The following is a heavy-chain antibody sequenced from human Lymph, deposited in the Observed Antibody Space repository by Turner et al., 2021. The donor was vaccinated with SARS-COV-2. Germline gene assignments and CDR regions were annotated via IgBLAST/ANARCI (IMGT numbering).Heavy chain of an antibody. Sequence: EVQLLESGGGLVQPGGSLRLYCVASGFTFSSDAMSWVRQAQGKGLEWVSGISGSGGSTYYAGAVKGRFTISRDNSKNTLYLQMNSLRAEDTAVYYCAKEGDTAMVNFDYWGQGTLVTVSS. CDR3: AKEGDTAMVNFDY. J-gene: IGHJ4*02. D-gene: IGHD5-18*01. V-gene: IGHV3-23*01. CDR2: ISGSGGST. CDR1: GFTFSSDA.